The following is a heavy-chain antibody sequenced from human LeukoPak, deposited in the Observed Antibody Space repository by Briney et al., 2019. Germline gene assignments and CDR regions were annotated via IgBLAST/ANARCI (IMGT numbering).Heavy chain of an antibody. CDR1: GFTFSSYL. CDR2: INSDGSST. CDR3: ARRGYSSSLQVSGMDV. D-gene: IGHD6-13*01. V-gene: IGHV3-74*01. Sequence: GGSLRLSCAASGFTFSSYLMHWVRQAPGKGLVWVSRINSDGSSTSYADSVKGRFTISRDNAKNTLYLQMNSLRAEDTAVYYSARRGYSSSLQVSGMDVWGQGTTVTVSS. J-gene: IGHJ6*02.